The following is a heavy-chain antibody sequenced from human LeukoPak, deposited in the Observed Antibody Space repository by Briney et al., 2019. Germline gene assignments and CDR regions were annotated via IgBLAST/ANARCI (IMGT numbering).Heavy chain of an antibody. Sequence: QTGGSLRLSCAASGFTFSSYGMSWVRQAPGKGLEWVANIKQDGSEKYYVDSVKGRLTISRDNAKNSLYLQMNSLRAEDTAVYYCARLFFDWLLYTNWFDPWGQGTLVTVSS. D-gene: IGHD3-9*01. V-gene: IGHV3-7*01. J-gene: IGHJ5*02. CDR3: ARLFFDWLLYTNWFDP. CDR2: IKQDGSEK. CDR1: GFTFSSYG.